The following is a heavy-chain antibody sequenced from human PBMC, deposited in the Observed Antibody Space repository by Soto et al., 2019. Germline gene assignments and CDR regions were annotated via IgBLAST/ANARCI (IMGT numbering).Heavy chain of an antibody. D-gene: IGHD6-13*01. V-gene: IGHV1-18*01. CDR3: ARPSDYSSSWWNFDY. CDR2: ISAYNGNT. J-gene: IGHJ4*02. CDR1: GYTFTSYG. Sequence: ASVKASCKASGYTFTSYGISWVRQAPGQGLEWMGWISAYNGNTNYAQRLQGRVTMTTDTSTSTAYMELRSLRSDDTAVYYCARPSDYSSSWWNFDYWGQGTLVTVSS.